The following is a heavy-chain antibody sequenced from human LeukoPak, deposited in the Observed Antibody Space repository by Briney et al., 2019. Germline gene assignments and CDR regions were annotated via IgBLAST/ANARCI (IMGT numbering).Heavy chain of an antibody. CDR3: AKNPHHDDDADEGFDY. Sequence: SETLSLPCTVSGGSISSSTYYWGWIRQPPGRGLEWIGTIYYTGSTYYNASLKSRVTISVDTSKNQFSLNLSSVTAADTAIYYCAKNPHHDDDADEGFDYWGQGTLVTVSS. V-gene: IGHV4-39*07. CDR1: GGSISSSTYY. CDR2: IYYTGST. J-gene: IGHJ4*02. D-gene: IGHD3-16*01.